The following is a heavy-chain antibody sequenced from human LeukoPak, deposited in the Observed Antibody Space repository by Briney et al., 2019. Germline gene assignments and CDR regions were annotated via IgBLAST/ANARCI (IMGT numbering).Heavy chain of an antibody. V-gene: IGHV4-34*01. J-gene: IGHJ5*02. Sequence: SETLSLTCAVYGGSFSGYYWSWIRQPPGKGLEWIGEINHSGSTTYNTSSKSRVTTSVDTPKNQLSLKLSSVTAADTAVYYCASRGISVVVPSASGRRNWFDPWGQGTLVTVSS. CDR2: INHSGST. D-gene: IGHD2-2*01. CDR3: ASRGISVVVPSASGRRNWFDP. CDR1: GGSFSGYY.